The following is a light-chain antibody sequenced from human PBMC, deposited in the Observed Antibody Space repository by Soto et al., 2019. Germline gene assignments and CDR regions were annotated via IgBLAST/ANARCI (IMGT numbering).Light chain of an antibody. Sequence: QSALTQPASVSGSPGQSITISCTGTSSDVGGYNYVSWYQQHPGKAPKLMIYDVSYRPSGVANRFSGSKSGNTASLTISGLQAEDAAGYYCSSLTSTNTLAFGGGTKLTVL. CDR3: SSLTSTNTLA. CDR2: DVS. V-gene: IGLV2-14*03. J-gene: IGLJ2*01. CDR1: SSDVGGYNY.